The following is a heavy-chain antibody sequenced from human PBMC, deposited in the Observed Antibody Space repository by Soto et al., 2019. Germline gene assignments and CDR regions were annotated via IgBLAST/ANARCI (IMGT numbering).Heavy chain of an antibody. CDR1: GGSMTNFTYY. CDR3: ARLRWKVLISWYFDI. V-gene: IGHV4-39*01. J-gene: IGHJ2*01. Sequence: QVQLQESGPGLVKPSETLSLTCTVSGGSMTNFTYYWGWIRQPPGKGLEWIGSVYYTGTTYYNPSLRRRITVSVDTSRSQFSLKLRSVTAADTALYYCARLRWKVLISWYFDIWGRGTLVTVSS. CDR2: VYYTGTT. D-gene: IGHD3-16*01.